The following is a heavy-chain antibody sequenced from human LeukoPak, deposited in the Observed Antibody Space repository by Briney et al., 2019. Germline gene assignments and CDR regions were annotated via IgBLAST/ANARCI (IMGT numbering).Heavy chain of an antibody. J-gene: IGHJ3*01. CDR2: VYYKGDT. Sequence: PSETLSLTCAVYGGSFSGYYWSWIRQPPGKGPEWIGYVYYKGDTSYSPSLDSRVSISVDTSKKQFSLKLNSVTAADTAMYYCARHVTVTYDAFDLWGQGTMVTVSS. CDR1: GGSFSGYY. CDR3: ARHVTVTYDAFDL. D-gene: IGHD4-11*01. V-gene: IGHV4-59*08.